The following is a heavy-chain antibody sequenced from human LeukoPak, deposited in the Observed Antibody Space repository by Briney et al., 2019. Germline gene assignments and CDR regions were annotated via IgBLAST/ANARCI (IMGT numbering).Heavy chain of an antibody. D-gene: IGHD4-11*01. J-gene: IGHJ4*02. CDR1: GFTFSSYE. V-gene: IGHV3-48*03. CDR2: VSSSGSTI. CDR3: ARDSRSDYGNSGGDY. Sequence: QPGGSLRLSCAASGFTFSSYEMNRVRQAPGKGLEWVSYVSSSGSTIYYADSVKGRFTISRDNPKNSLYLQMNSRRAEDTAVYYCARDSRSDYGNSGGDYWGQGTLVTVSS.